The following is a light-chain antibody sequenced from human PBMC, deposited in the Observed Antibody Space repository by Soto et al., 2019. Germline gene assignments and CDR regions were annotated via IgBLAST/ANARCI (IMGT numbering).Light chain of an antibody. J-gene: IGKJ1*01. CDR2: KAS. Sequence: DIQMTQSPSTLSASVGDRVTITCRASQSISSWLAWYQQKPGKAPKLLIYKASSLESGVPSRFSGTGSGTEFTLTISSLQPDDFATYHCQQYNRYSSTLGQGTKVDI. V-gene: IGKV1-5*03. CDR3: QQYNRYSST. CDR1: QSISSW.